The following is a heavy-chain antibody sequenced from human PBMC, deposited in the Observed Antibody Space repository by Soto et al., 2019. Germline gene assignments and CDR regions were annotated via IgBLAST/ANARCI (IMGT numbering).Heavy chain of an antibody. CDR3: TTDVVFYGDDVFSDY. CDR1: SVSNAW. Sequence: SVSNAWMNWVRQAPVKGLEWVGRIKSKTDGGTTDYAAPVKGRFTISRDDSKNTLYLQMNSLKTEDTAVYYCTTDVVFYGDDVFSDYWGQGTLVTVSS. D-gene: IGHD4-17*01. CDR2: IKSKTDGGTT. J-gene: IGHJ4*02. V-gene: IGHV3-15*07.